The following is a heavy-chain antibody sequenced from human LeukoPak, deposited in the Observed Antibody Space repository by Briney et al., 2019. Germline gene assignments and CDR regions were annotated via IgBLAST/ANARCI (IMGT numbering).Heavy chain of an antibody. J-gene: IGHJ4*02. CDR2: IWYDGSNK. D-gene: IGHD6-19*01. CDR1: GFTFSSYG. Sequence: GGSLRLSCAASGFTFSSYGMHWVRQAPGKGLEWAAVIWYDGSNKYYADSVKGRFTTSRANSKNPLYLQMNSLRAEDTAVYYCARDGAVAGTADYWGQGTLVTVSS. V-gene: IGHV3-33*01. CDR3: ARDGAVAGTADY.